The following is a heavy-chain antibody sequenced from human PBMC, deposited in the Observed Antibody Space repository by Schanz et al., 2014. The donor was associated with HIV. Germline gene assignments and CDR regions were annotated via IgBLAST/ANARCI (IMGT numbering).Heavy chain of an antibody. V-gene: IGHV3-30*18. Sequence: VQLVESGGGLVQPGGSLRLSCAASGFTYRNYGMHWVRQAPGKGLEGVAVTSYDGTKKHYADSVKGRFTISRDNSKNSLSLLIKSLRAEDAAVYYCAKDRNYYESKYRGKGNYYYYYGMDVWGQGTTVTVSS. D-gene: IGHD3-22*01. CDR2: TSYDGTKK. CDR3: AKDRNYYESKYRGKGNYYYYYGMDV. J-gene: IGHJ6*02. CDR1: GFTYRNYG.